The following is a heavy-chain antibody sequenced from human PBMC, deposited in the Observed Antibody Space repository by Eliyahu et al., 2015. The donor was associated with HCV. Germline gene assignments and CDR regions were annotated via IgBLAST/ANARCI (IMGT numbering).Heavy chain of an antibody. D-gene: IGHD5-18*01. CDR1: GFTFSSXG. CDR2: ISYDGSNK. Sequence: QVQLVESGGGXVQPGRSLRLXCXASGFTFSSXGMHWVRQAPGKGLEWVAVISYDGSNKYYADSVKGRFTISRDNSKNTLYLQMNSLRAEDTAVYYCAKGASIQLWHYGMDVWGQGTTVTVSS. CDR3: AKGASIQLWHYGMDV. V-gene: IGHV3-30*18. J-gene: IGHJ6*02.